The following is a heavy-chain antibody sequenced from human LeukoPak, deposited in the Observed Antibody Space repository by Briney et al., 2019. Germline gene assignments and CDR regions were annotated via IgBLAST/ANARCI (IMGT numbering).Heavy chain of an antibody. CDR3: ARDVLRFLEWPRPFDY. CDR1: GYTFTGYY. J-gene: IGHJ4*02. D-gene: IGHD3-3*01. V-gene: IGHV1-2*02. CDR2: INPNSGGT. Sequence: ASVKVSCKASGYTFTGYYMHWVRQAPGQGLEWMGWINPNSGGTNYAQKFQGRVTMPRDTSISTAYMELSRLRSDDTAVYYCARDVLRFLEWPRPFDYWGQGTLVTVSS.